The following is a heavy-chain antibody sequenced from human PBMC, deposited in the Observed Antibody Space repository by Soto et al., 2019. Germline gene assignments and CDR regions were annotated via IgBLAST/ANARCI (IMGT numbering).Heavy chain of an antibody. CDR3: ARHCGGDCWCGMDV. CDR1: GGTFSSYA. D-gene: IGHD2-21*02. V-gene: IGHV1-69*13. Sequence: ASVKVSCKASGGTFSSYAISWVRQAPGQGLEWMGGIIPIFGTANYAQKFQGRVTITADESTSTAYMELSSLRSEDTAVYYCARHCGGDCWCGMDVWGQGTTVTVSS. J-gene: IGHJ6*02. CDR2: IIPIFGTA.